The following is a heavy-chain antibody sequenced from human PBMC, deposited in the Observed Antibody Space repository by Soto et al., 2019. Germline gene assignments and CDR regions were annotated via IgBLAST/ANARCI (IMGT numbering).Heavy chain of an antibody. CDR1: GGTFSSYA. D-gene: IGHD2-15*01. CDR2: IIPIFGTA. V-gene: IGHV1-69*12. J-gene: IGHJ5*02. CDR3: ASMGYCRGGSCYDNWFDP. Sequence: QVQLVQSGAEVKKPGSSVKVSCKASGGTFSSYAISWVRQAPGQGLEWMGGIIPIFGTANYAQKFQGRVTITADESTSTAYMELSSLRSEDTAVYYCASMGYCRGGSCYDNWFDPWGQGTLVTVSS.